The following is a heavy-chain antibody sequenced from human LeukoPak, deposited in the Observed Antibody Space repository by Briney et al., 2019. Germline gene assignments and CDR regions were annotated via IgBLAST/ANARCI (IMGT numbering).Heavy chain of an antibody. CDR3: ARDAYGDYTSGAFDI. CDR1: GYTFTGYY. J-gene: IGHJ3*02. CDR2: INPNSGGT. D-gene: IGHD4-17*01. V-gene: IGHV1-2*02. Sequence: ASVKVSCKASGYTFTGYYMHWVRQAPGQGLEWMGWINPNSGGTNYAQKFQGRVTMTRDTSISTAYMELSRLRSDDTAVYYCARDAYGDYTSGAFDIWGQGTMVTVSS.